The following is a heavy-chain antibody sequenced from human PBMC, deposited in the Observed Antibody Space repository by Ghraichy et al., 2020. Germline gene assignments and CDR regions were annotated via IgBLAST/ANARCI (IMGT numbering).Heavy chain of an antibody. J-gene: IGHJ6*02. CDR1: GFTFRIYA. D-gene: IGHD5-18*01. CDR3: ANQEHMVDTDDYGVDV. V-gene: IGHV3-23*01. CDR2: ISGVAGGGST. Sequence: LSLTCVASGFTFRIYAMSWVRQAPGKGLEWVSAISGVAGGGSTYYADSVRGRFTISRDNSQNTLYLQMNSLRAEDTAVYYCANQEHMVDTDDYGVDVWGQGTTVTVSS.